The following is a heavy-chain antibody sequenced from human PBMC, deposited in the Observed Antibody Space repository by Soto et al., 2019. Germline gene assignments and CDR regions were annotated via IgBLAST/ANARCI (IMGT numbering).Heavy chain of an antibody. V-gene: IGHV3-23*01. Sequence: GGSLRLSCAASGFTFSIYAMSWVRHAPGKGLEWVSAISGSGGSTYYADSVKGRFTISRDNSKNTLYLQMNSLRAEDTAVYYCAKAYGSGSYRPSPFDYWGQGTLVTVSS. D-gene: IGHD3-10*01. J-gene: IGHJ4*02. CDR3: AKAYGSGSYRPSPFDY. CDR1: GFTFSIYA. CDR2: ISGSGGST.